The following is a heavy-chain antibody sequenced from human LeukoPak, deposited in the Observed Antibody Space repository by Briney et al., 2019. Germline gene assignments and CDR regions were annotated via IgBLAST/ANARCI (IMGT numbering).Heavy chain of an antibody. CDR1: GLTFSSYA. D-gene: IGHD3-22*01. Sequence: GRSLRLSCAASGLTFSSYAMHRVRQAPGQGLERVAVISYDGSNKYYADSVKGRFTVSRDNSKNTLYLQMNSLRAEDTAVYYCASDYYDSSGYSEPYDYWGQGTLVTVSS. CDR2: ISYDGSNK. CDR3: ASDYYDSSGYSEPYDY. J-gene: IGHJ4*02. V-gene: IGHV3-30-3*01.